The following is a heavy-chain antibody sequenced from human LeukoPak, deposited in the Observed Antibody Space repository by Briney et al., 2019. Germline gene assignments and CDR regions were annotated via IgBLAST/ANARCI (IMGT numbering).Heavy chain of an antibody. D-gene: IGHD1-26*01. CDR1: GFTFTSYN. CDR2: IRYDGGNK. V-gene: IGHV3-30*02. CDR3: AKGEADLDY. J-gene: IGHJ4*02. Sequence: GGSLRLSCAASGFTFTSYNMNWVRQAPGKGLEWVAFIRYDGGNKYYADSVKGRFTISRDSSKNTLYLQMSSLRADDTAVYYCAKGEADLDYWGQGTLVTVSS.